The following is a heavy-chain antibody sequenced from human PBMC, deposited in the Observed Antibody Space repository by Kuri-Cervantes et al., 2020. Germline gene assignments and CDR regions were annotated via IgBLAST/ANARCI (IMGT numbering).Heavy chain of an antibody. Sequence: ESLKISCTVSGGSITSSNYCWGWIRQPPGTGLEWIGSIYYSGSTYYNASLKSRGTISVDTPKNQFSLKLSSVTAADTAVYYCARDPGGYYYGSGSYYSLSYGVDVWGQGTTVTSP. CDR2: IYYSGST. CDR3: ARDPGGYYYGSGSYYSLSYGVDV. D-gene: IGHD3-10*01. J-gene: IGHJ6*02. CDR1: GGSITSSNYC. V-gene: IGHV4-39*07.